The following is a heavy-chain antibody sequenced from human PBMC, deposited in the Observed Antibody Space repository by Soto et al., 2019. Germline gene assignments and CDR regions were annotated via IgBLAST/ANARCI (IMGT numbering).Heavy chain of an antibody. CDR2: ISYSGST. CDR3: ARLRYFDRLPQEYNRFPP. Sequence: PSETLSLTCTVSGGSISSTSYYWGWIRQPPGKGLEWVGSISYSGSTYYNPSLRSRVTISIDTSKNQFSLKLSSVTAADTALYYCARLRYFDRLPQEYNRFPPWGQGTLVTVS. D-gene: IGHD3-9*01. V-gene: IGHV4-39*01. CDR1: GGSISSTSYY. J-gene: IGHJ5*02.